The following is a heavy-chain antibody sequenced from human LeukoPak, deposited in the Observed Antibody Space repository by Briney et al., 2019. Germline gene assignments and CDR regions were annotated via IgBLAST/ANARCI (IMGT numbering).Heavy chain of an antibody. CDR1: GGSFSGYY. CDR2: INHSGST. V-gene: IGHV4-34*01. Sequence: SETLSLTCAVYGGSFSGYYWSWIRQPPGKGLEWIGEINHSGSTNYNPSLKSRVTISVDTSKNQFSLKLSSVTAADTAVYYCARVKGYYDYVWGSYRPTLFDYWGQGTLVTVSS. CDR3: ARVKGYYDYVWGSYRPTLFDY. D-gene: IGHD3-16*02. J-gene: IGHJ4*02.